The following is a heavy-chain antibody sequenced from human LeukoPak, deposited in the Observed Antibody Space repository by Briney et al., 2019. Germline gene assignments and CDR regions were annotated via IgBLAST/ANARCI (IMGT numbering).Heavy chain of an antibody. D-gene: IGHD5-18*01. CDR2: ITTTFYT. Sequence: GGSLRLSCAASGFTFSSYSFNWVRQVPGKGLEWVSSITTTFYTYYTDSVKGRFTISRDNAKNSLYLQMISLRAEDTAVYYCARERTAIGTYYYYGMDVWGQGTTVTVSS. V-gene: IGHV3-21*04. CDR1: GFTFSSYS. J-gene: IGHJ6*02. CDR3: ARERTAIGTYYYYGMDV.